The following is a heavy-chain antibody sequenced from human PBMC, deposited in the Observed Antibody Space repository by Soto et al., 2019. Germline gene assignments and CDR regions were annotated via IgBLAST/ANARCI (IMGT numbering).Heavy chain of an antibody. Sequence: GASVKVSCKASGYIFTSYYIHWVRQAPGQGLEWMGWINPFDGSRMFAQSFQGRVTMTRDTSTSTVYMEVSRLRSDDTAVYYCARDHSGLAGSWYSGFGHYYYGMDVWGQGTTVTVS. J-gene: IGHJ6*02. D-gene: IGHD6-13*01. CDR1: GYIFTSYY. CDR3: ARDHSGLAGSWYSGFGHYYYGMDV. V-gene: IGHV1-46*01. CDR2: INPFDGSR.